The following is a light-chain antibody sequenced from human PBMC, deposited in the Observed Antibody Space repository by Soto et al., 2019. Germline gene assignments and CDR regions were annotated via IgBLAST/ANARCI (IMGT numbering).Light chain of an antibody. V-gene: IGKV1-5*01. J-gene: IGKJ1*01. Sequence: QVTQSPSTVSASLGDRVTITCRASQSISIWLAWYQQKRGKAPSLLIYDASTLAREVPSRFSGSGSGTDYILTITNQQPEDVATYYCQSYINYSTFGQGTEVHI. CDR2: DAS. CDR3: QSYINYST. CDR1: QSISIW.